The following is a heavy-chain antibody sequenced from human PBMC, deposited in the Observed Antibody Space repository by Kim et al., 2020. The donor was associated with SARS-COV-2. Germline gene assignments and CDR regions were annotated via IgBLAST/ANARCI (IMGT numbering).Heavy chain of an antibody. J-gene: IGHJ6*02. V-gene: IGHV4-4*02. CDR1: GGSIRGNNW. Sequence: SETLSLTCAVSGGSIRGNNWWSWVRQTPGKGLEWIGEIYHTGNTKYNPSLQSRVIISVDRSKNQFSLKLSSVTAADTAVYFCARAEVAARFGMDVRGQGTTATVSS. D-gene: IGHD6-6*01. CDR3: ARAEVAARFGMDV. CDR2: IYHTGNT.